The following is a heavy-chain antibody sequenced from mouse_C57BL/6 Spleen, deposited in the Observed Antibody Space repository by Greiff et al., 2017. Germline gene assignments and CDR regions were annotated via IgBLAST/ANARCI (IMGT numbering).Heavy chain of an antibody. V-gene: IGHV14-3*01. CDR3: ARFDDYNYYDAMDY. J-gene: IGHJ4*01. Sequence: EVQLQESVAELVRPGDSVKLSCTASGFNIKNTYMHWVKQRPEQGLEWIGRIDPANGNTKYAPKFQGRATINADTSSNTAYLHLSSLTSEDTAIYYCARFDDYNYYDAMDYWGQGTSVTGAS. D-gene: IGHD2-4*01. CDR2: IDPANGNT. CDR1: GFNIKNTY.